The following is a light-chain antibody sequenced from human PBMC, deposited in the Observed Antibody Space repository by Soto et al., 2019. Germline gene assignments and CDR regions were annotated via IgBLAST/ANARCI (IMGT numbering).Light chain of an antibody. V-gene: IGKV4-1*01. CDR2: WAS. J-gene: IGKJ3*01. CDR1: QSVLYSSNNKNY. Sequence: DIVMTQSPDSLAVSLGERATINCKSSQSVLYSSNNKNYLAWYQQKPGQPPKLLIYWASTRESGVPDRFSGSGSGTDFTLTISSLQAEDVAVYYCQTWDSSSGWVFGTGT. CDR3: QTWDSSSGWV.